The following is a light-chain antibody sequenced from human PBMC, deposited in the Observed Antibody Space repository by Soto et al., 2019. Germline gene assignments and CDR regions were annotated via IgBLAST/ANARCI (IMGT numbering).Light chain of an antibody. CDR2: TSF. CDR3: XHYNSYWT. J-gene: IGKJ1*01. Sequence: IQMTQSPSSLSASVGDRVSITCRASQSIGTFLNWYQQKPGEAPNLLIHTSFSLYSGVQSRFSGSGSGTDFTLTIRSLQPEDFATYFCXHYNSYWTXGQGTKVDIK. CDR1: QSIGTF. V-gene: IGKV1-39*01.